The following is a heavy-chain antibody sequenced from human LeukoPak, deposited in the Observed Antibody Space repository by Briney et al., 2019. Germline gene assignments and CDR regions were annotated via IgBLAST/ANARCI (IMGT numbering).Heavy chain of an antibody. V-gene: IGHV1-18*01. Sequence: ASVKVSCKASGYTFTSYDINWVRQATGQGLEWMGWMNPNSGNTNYAQKLQGRVTMTTDTSTSTAYMELRSLRSDDTAVYYCARVVAYYYDSSGYRGKYYYYYYYMDVWGKGTTVTVSS. D-gene: IGHD3-22*01. J-gene: IGHJ6*03. CDR2: MNPNSGNT. CDR1: GYTFTSYD. CDR3: ARVVAYYYDSSGYRGKYYYYYYYMDV.